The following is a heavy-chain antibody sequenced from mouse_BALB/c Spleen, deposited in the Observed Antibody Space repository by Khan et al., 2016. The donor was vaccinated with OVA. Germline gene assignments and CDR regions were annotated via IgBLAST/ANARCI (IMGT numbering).Heavy chain of an antibody. V-gene: IGHV5-6*01. D-gene: IGHD1-2*01. CDR1: GFTFSNYG. J-gene: IGHJ4*01. Sequence: EVQGVESGGDLVKPGGSLKLSCAASGFTFSNYGMSWVRQTPDKRLEWVATISSGGHFTYYPDSVKGRFTISRDNAKTTLYLKMNSLKSEDTAMYYCARSITTAKGDYCTMDYWGQGTSVTVSS. CDR2: ISSGGHFT. CDR3: ARSITTAKGDYCTMDY.